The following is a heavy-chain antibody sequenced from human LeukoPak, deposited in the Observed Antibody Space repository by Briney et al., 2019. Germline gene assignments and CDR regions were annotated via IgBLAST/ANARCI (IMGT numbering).Heavy chain of an antibody. CDR2: ISGSGGST. CDR3: AKGRYSNSWYSDY. Sequence: GGSLRLSCAASGFTFSSYAMSWVRQAPGKGLEWVSGISGSGGSTYYADSVKGRFTISRDNSKNTLFLQMNSLRAEDTAVYYCAKGRYSNSWYSDYWGQGTLVTVSS. CDR1: GFTFSSYA. D-gene: IGHD6-13*01. V-gene: IGHV3-23*01. J-gene: IGHJ4*02.